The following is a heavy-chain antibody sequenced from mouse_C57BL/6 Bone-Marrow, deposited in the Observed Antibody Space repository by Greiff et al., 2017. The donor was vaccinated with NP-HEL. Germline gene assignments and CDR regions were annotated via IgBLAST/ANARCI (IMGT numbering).Heavy chain of an antibody. CDR3: ATTWYGAY. D-gene: IGHD2-14*01. J-gene: IGHJ3*01. Sequence: VQLQQSGAELMKPGASVKLSCKATGYTFTGYWIEWVKQRPGHGLEWIGEILPGSGSTNYIEKFKGKATFTADTSSNTAYMQLSSLTTEDSASYYGATTWYGAYGGQGTLVTVSA. V-gene: IGHV1-9*01. CDR1: GYTFTGYW. CDR2: ILPGSGST.